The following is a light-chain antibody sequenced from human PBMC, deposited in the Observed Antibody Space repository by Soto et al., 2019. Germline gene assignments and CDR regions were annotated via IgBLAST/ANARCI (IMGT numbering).Light chain of an antibody. J-gene: IGKJ1*01. Sequence: DIQMTQSPSTLSASVGDRVTITCRASQSISSWLAWYQQKPGKAPKLLIYKASSLESGVTSRFSGSGSGTEFTLTISSLQPDDFATYYCQHYNSYPWTFSQGTKVEIK. V-gene: IGKV1-5*03. CDR1: QSISSW. CDR3: QHYNSYPWT. CDR2: KAS.